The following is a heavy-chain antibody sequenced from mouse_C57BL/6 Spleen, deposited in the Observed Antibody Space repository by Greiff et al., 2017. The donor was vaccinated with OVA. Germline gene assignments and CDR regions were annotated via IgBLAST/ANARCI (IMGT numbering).Heavy chain of an antibody. CDR3: TRRELRAYDDV. D-gene: IGHD1-1*01. Sequence: QVQLKESGAELVKPGASVKLSCKASGYTFTSYWITWVKQRPGQGLEWIGDIYPGSGSTNYNEKFKSKATLTVDTSSSRAYMQLSRLTSEDSAVYDGTRRELRAYDDVWGTGTTVTVSA. CDR1: GYTFTSYW. CDR2: IYPGSGST. V-gene: IGHV1-55*01. J-gene: IGHJ1*03.